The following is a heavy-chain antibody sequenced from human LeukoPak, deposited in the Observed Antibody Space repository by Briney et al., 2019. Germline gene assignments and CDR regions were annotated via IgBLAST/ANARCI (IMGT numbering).Heavy chain of an antibody. CDR2: IYYSGST. V-gene: IGHV4-61*01. CDR3: ARDHRYCSSTSCYTDKIYYYYGMDV. Sequence: SETLSLTCAVSGGSIRNSSFYWSWIRQPPGKGLEWIGYIYYSGSTNYNPSLKSRVTISVDTSKNQFSLKLSSVTAADTAVYYCARDHRYCSSTSCYTDKIYYYYGMDVWGQGTTVTVSS. D-gene: IGHD2-2*02. CDR1: GGSIRNSSFY. J-gene: IGHJ6*02.